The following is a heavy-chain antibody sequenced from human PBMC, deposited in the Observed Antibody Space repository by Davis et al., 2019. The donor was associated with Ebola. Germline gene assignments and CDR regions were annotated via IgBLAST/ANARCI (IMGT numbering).Heavy chain of an antibody. CDR3: TSSYASSSGDY. CDR2: IRSKANSYAT. Sequence: PGGSLRLSCAASGFTFSGSAMHWVRQASGKGLEWVGRIRSKANSYATAYAASVKGRFTISRDDSKDTAYLQMNSLKTEDTAVYYCTSSYASSSGDYWGQGTLVTVSS. V-gene: IGHV3-73*01. D-gene: IGHD2-15*01. J-gene: IGHJ4*02. CDR1: GFTFSGSA.